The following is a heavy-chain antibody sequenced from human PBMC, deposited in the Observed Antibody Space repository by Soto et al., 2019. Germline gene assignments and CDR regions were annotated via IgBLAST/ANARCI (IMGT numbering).Heavy chain of an antibody. V-gene: IGHV1-18*04. CDR3: ARDGLADGSGYYPPPYYYYYGMDV. CDR1: GYTFTSYG. D-gene: IGHD3-22*01. J-gene: IGHJ6*02. CDR2: ISAYNGNT. Sequence: ASVKVSCKASGYTFTSYGISWVRQAPGQGLEWMGWISAYNGNTNYAQKLQGRVTMTTDTSTSTAYMELRSLRSYDTAVYYCARDGLADGSGYYPPPYYYYYGMDVWGQGTTVTVSS.